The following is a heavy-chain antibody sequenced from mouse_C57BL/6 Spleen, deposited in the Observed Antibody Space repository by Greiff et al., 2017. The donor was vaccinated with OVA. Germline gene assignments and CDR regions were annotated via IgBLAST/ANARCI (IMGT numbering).Heavy chain of an antibody. J-gene: IGHJ3*01. CDR1: GYSITSGYY. CDR3: ARELGDPSFAY. Sequence: VQLKESGPGLVKPSQSLSLTCSVTGYSITSGYYWNWIRQFPGNKLEWMGYISYDGSNNYNPSLKNRISITRDTSKNQFFLKLNSVTTEDTATYYCARELGDPSFAYWGQGTLVTVSA. CDR2: ISYDGSN. V-gene: IGHV3-6*01. D-gene: IGHD4-1*01.